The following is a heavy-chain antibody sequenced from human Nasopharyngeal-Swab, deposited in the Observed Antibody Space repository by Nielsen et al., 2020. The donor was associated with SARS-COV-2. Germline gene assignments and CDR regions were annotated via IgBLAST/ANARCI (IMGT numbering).Heavy chain of an antibody. D-gene: IGHD3-9*01. CDR2: ISWNSGSI. V-gene: IGHV3-9*01. CDR3: AKDFYDILTGGVDY. Sequence: GGSLRLSWAASGFTFAAYAMHWVRHAPGKGLEWVSGISWNSGSIGYADSVKGRFTISRDNAKNSLYLQMNSLRAEDTALYYCAKDFYDILTGGVDYWGQGTLVTVSS. CDR1: GFTFAAYA. J-gene: IGHJ4*02.